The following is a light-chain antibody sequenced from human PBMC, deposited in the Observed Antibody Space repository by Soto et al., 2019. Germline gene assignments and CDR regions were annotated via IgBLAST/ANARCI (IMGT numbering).Light chain of an antibody. CDR3: SLYTSSSLYV. J-gene: IGLJ1*01. CDR2: DVS. CDR1: SSDVGGYNY. V-gene: IGLV2-14*01. Sequence: QSVLTQPASVSGSPGQSITISCTGTSSDVGGYNYVSWYQQHPGKAPKLMIYDVSNRPSGVSNRLSGSKSGNTASLTISGLQAEDEADYYCSLYTSSSLYVFGTGTKVTVL.